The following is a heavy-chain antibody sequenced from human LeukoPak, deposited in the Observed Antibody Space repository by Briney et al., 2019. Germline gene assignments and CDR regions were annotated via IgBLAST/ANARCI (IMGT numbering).Heavy chain of an antibody. D-gene: IGHD5-18*01. Sequence: TSETLSLTCTVSGGSMTTHHWNWIRQTPGKGLEWIGYVFGSGRTKVNSSLTSRVTLSTDTSKNQLSLRLSSVTAADTAVYYCTTIKRGDIFGYFDFWGQGILVTVSS. V-gene: IGHV4-59*11. J-gene: IGHJ4*02. CDR1: GGSMTTHH. CDR3: TTIKRGDIFGYFDF. CDR2: VFGSGRT.